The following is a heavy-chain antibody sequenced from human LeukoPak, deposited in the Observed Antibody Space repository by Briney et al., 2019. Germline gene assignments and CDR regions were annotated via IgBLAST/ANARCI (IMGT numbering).Heavy chain of an antibody. CDR3: VKDAQRGFDYSNSLQH. CDR1: GFTFSHYG. Sequence: GWSLRLSCEASGFTFSHYGMHWVRQAPGKGLEWVAVIWSDATNQYYSDSVKGRFTISRDNFKRTVSPQMNSLRAEDTAVYYCVKDAQRGFDYSNSLQHWGQGSLVTVSS. D-gene: IGHD4-11*01. V-gene: IGHV3-33*06. J-gene: IGHJ4*02. CDR2: IWSDATNQ.